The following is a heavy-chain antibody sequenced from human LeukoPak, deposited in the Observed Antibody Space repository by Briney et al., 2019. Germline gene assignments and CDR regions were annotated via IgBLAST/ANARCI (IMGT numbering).Heavy chain of an antibody. CDR1: GFTFSDYY. J-gene: IGHJ4*02. D-gene: IGHD4-11*01. Sequence: GGSLRLSCAASGFTFSDYYMSWIRQAPGKGLEWVSHIGSSGSTINYADSVKGRFSISRDNAKNSRYLQMNSLRAEDTAVYYCARSDYPFDYWGQGTLVTVSS. CDR3: ARSDYPFDY. CDR2: IGSSGSTI. V-gene: IGHV3-11*01.